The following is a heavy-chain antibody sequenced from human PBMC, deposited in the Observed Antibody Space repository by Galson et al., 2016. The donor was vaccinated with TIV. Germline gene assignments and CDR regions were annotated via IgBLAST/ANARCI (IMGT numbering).Heavy chain of an antibody. J-gene: IGHJ6*02. CDR1: GYSFTTFW. V-gene: IGHV5-51*01. CDR2: IYPGDSDT. CDR3: ARRGSYDFWRCHNNDYYCAMDV. Sequence: QSGAEVKKPGESLKISCQGSGYSFTTFWVGWVRQMPGKGLEWMGVIYPGDSDTKYSPSFQGQVTISVDRSISTAYLQWKSLKASDTAIYYCARRGSYDFWRCHNNDYYCAMDVWGQGTAVVVSS. D-gene: IGHD3-3*01.